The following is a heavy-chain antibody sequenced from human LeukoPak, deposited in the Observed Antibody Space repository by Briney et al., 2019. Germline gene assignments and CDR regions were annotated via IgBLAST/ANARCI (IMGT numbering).Heavy chain of an antibody. Sequence: GGSLRLSCAASGFTLSIYWMSWVRQAPGKGLEWVANINQDRSQKYYVYSVNGRFTISRDNAKTSFFLQMSSLRAEDTSVYYCVAGNWGARDSFDLWGRGTMVTVSS. CDR2: INQDRSQK. CDR1: GFTLSIYW. J-gene: IGHJ3*01. D-gene: IGHD7-27*01. V-gene: IGHV3-7*01. CDR3: VAGNWGARDSFDL.